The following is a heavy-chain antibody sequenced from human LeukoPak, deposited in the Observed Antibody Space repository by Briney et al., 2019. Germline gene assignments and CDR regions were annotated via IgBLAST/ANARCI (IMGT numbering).Heavy chain of an antibody. CDR2: INSDGSST. J-gene: IGHJ4*02. D-gene: IGHD3-10*01. CDR1: GFSFSSYW. Sequence: GGSLRLSCAASGFSFSSYWMHWVRQVPGKGLVWVSRINSDGSSTIYADSVKGRSTISRDNAKNTLYLQMNSLRAEDTAVYYCARGRGSGSSDYWGQGTLVTVSS. CDR3: ARGRGSGSSDY. V-gene: IGHV3-74*01.